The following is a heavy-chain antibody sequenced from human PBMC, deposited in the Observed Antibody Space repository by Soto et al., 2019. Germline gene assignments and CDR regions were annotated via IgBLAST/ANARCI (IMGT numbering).Heavy chain of an antibody. CDR2: IDPSDSYT. V-gene: IGHV5-10-1*01. D-gene: IGHD3-10*01. CDR1: GYTYNSYW. CDR3: ARGLYGSGSYSSDY. J-gene: IGHJ4*02. Sequence: LGESLKISCKSSGYTYNSYWITWVRQMPGKGLEWMGRIDPSDSYTSYSPSFQGHVTISTDRSITTAYLQWRSLEASDTAMYYCARGLYGSGSYSSDYWGQGTLVTVSS.